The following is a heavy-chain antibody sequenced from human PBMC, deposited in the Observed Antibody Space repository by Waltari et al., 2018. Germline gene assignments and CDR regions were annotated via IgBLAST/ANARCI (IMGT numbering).Heavy chain of an antibody. D-gene: IGHD4-17*01. J-gene: IGHJ3*02. CDR1: GGSISSHY. V-gene: IGHV4-59*11. Sequence: QVQLQESGPGLVKPSETLSLTCTVSGGSISSHYWSWIRQPPGKGLEWIGYIYYSGSTNYNPSLKSRVTISVDTSKNQFSLKLSSVTAADTAVYYCARVTDYDAFDIWGQGTMVTVSS. CDR2: IYYSGST. CDR3: ARVTDYDAFDI.